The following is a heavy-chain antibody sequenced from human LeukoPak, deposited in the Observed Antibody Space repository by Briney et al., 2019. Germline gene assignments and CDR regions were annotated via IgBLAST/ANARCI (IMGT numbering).Heavy chain of an antibody. Sequence: PGGSLGLPFVALGFRFSSFALSWSPQAPGKGLEWVSVIRGSGGSTYYADSVKGRFTIFRDNSKNTLYLQMDSLRGDDTAVYYCATGRDGYNLDYWGQGTLVTVSS. CDR2: IRGSGGST. CDR3: ATGRDGYNLDY. D-gene: IGHD5-24*01. CDR1: GFRFSSFA. V-gene: IGHV3-23*01. J-gene: IGHJ4*02.